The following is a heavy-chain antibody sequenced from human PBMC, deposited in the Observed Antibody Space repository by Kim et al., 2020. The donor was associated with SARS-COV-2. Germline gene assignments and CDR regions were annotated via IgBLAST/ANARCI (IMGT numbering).Heavy chain of an antibody. Sequence: TYYNPSLRSPVTISLDASQNHFSLRLSSVTAADTAVYYCARLSTYFDAFDVWGQGTLVTVSS. CDR2: T. D-gene: IGHD3-10*01. V-gene: IGHV4-31*01. CDR3: ARLSTYFDAFDV. J-gene: IGHJ3*01.